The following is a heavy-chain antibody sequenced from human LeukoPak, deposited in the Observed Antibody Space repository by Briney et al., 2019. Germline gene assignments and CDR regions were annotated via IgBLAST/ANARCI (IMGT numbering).Heavy chain of an antibody. CDR2: INPSGGST. V-gene: IGHV1-46*03. Sequence: GASVKVSCQASGYTFTSYYMHWVRQAPGQGLEWMGIINPSGGSTSYAQKFQGRVTMTRDTSTSTVYMELSSLRSEDTAVYYCARALFVDAYFDYWGQGTLVTVSS. CDR3: ARALFVDAYFDY. D-gene: IGHD2-21*01. J-gene: IGHJ4*02. CDR1: GYTFTSYY.